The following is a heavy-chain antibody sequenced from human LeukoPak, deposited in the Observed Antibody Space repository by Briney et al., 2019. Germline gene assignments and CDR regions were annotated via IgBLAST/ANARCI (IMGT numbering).Heavy chain of an antibody. D-gene: IGHD3-9*01. Sequence: PGGSLRLSCAASGFTFLSYGMHWVRQAPGKGLEWVAFVRYDGSNKYYADSVKGRFTISRDNSKNTLYLQMNSLRAEDTAVYYCAKARPTTNFDWYFDYWGQGTLVTVSS. J-gene: IGHJ4*02. CDR2: VRYDGSNK. CDR1: GFTFLSYG. CDR3: AKARPTTNFDWYFDY. V-gene: IGHV3-30*02.